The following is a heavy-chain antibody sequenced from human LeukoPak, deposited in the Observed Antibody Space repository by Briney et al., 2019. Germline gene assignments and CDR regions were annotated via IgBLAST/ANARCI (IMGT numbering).Heavy chain of an antibody. CDR1: KITFSSFG. J-gene: IGHJ1*01. D-gene: IGHD6-19*01. Sequence: GGSLRLSCVGSKITFSSFGMNWVRQAPGKGLEWVSYINSGGNTIHYAGSVKGRFTISRDNARNSLYLQMNSLRVEDTAFYYCARENRDSNGWSWGQGTLVTVSS. CDR2: INSGGNTI. CDR3: ARENRDSNGWS. V-gene: IGHV3-48*03.